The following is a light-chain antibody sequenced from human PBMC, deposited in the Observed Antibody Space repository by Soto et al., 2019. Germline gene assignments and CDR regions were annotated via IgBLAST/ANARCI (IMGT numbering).Light chain of an antibody. CDR1: QDISNY. V-gene: IGKV1-33*01. CDR3: QQYDHLLLS. Sequence: DIQMTQSPSSLSAAVGDRVTITCQASQDISNYLNWYPQKPGKAPKLLIYDASNLGTGVPSRFRGSGSGTDFTFTLSSRQPEDIATYYCQQYDHLLLSVGGGNKVEIK. J-gene: IGKJ4*01. CDR2: DAS.